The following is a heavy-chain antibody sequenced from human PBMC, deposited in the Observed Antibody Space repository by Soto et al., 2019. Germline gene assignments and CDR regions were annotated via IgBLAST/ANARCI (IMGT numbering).Heavy chain of an antibody. J-gene: IGHJ5*02. CDR1: GGSISSGY. CDR2: IYYGGSI. V-gene: IGHV4-59*12. CDR3: ATSNWFDP. Sequence: PSETLSLTCSVSGGSISSGYWSWIRHPPGKGLEWIGNIYYGGSINYNPSLKSRVIISIDTSKNQFSLKLSSVTAADTAVYYCATSNWFDPWGQGTLVTVSS.